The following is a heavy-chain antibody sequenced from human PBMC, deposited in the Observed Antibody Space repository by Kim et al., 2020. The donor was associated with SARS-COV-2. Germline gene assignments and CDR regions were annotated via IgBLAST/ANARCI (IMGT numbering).Heavy chain of an antibody. D-gene: IGHD5-18*01. CDR3: ARGAGGYSYG. CDR2: INSDGSTT. CDR1: GFNLSSYW. J-gene: IGHJ4*02. Sequence: GGSLRLSCAASGFNLSSYWMHWVRQGPGKGLVWVSRINSDGSTTSYADSVKGRFTMSRDSAKNTLYLQMNSLRAEDTAVYYCARGAGGYSYGWGQGTLVTVSS. V-gene: IGHV3-74*01.